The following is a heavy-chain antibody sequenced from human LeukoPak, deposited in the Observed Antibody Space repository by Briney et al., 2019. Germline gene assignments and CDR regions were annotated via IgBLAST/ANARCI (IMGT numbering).Heavy chain of an antibody. V-gene: IGHV4-34*01. CDR2: INHSGST. J-gene: IGHJ6*03. Sequence: SETLSLTCAVYGGSFSGYYWSWIRQPPGKGLEWIGEINHSGSTNYNPSLKSRVTISVDTSKNQFSLKLSSATAADTAVYYCARGRFGVTSSYYYYMDVWGKGTTVTVSS. CDR3: ARGRFGVTSSYYYYMDV. D-gene: IGHD3-3*01. CDR1: GGSFSGYY.